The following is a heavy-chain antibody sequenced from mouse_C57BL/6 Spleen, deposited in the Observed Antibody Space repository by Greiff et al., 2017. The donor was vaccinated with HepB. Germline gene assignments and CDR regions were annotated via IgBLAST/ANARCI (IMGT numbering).Heavy chain of an antibody. CDR2: IDPSDSYT. D-gene: IGHD1-1*01. J-gene: IGHJ2*01. Sequence: QVQLKQPGAELVMPGASVKLSCKASGYTFTSYWMHWVKQRPGQGLEWIGEIDPSDSYTNYNQKFKGKSTLTVDKSSSTAYMQLSSLTSEDSAVYYCARSALLRSPYFDYWGQGTTLTVSS. CDR1: GYTFTSYW. V-gene: IGHV1-69*01. CDR3: ARSALLRSPYFDY.